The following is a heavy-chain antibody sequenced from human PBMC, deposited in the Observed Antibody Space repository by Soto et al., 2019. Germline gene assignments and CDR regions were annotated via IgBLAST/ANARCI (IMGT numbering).Heavy chain of an antibody. CDR1: GFTFSNYG. V-gene: IGHV3-30*03. CDR3: ARGSIVVISRDWRDP. CDR2: ISDGGSNK. J-gene: IGHJ5*02. D-gene: IGHD3-22*01. Sequence: QVQLVESGGGVVQPGRSLRLSCTASGFTFSNYGMHWVRQAPGKGLEWVAVISDGGSNKDYADSVRGRFTISRDNSKNTLYLQMNSLPAQDTAMYYCARGSIVVISRDWRDPWGQGTLVTVSS.